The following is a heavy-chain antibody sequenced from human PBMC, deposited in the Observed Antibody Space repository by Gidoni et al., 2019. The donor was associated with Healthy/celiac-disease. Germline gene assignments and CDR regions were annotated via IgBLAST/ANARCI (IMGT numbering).Heavy chain of an antibody. CDR1: GYSIRSGYY. CDR2: IYHSGST. CDR3: ARAIGWFDP. Sequence: VQLQESGTGLVKPWETLSLTCSVYGYSIRSGYYWGWSRQPPGKGLEWIGSIYHSGSTYYNPSLKSRFTISVDTSKNQFSLKLSSVTAADTAVYYCARAIGWFDPWCQGTLVTVSS. J-gene: IGHJ5*02. V-gene: IGHV4-38-2*02.